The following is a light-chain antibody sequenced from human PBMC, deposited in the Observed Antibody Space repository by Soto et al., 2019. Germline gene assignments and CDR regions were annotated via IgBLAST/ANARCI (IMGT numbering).Light chain of an antibody. V-gene: IGKV3-15*01. CDR3: KQYSNWPPRLT. CDR2: GAS. Sequence: ENVVTQSPATLSVSPGERASLSCRASQRISNLAWYQQKPGQPPRLLIYGASTRATGIPARFSGSGSGTEVTLTISSLQSEDFAVYYCKQYSNWPPRLTFGGGTKVEIK. CDR1: QRISN. J-gene: IGKJ4*01.